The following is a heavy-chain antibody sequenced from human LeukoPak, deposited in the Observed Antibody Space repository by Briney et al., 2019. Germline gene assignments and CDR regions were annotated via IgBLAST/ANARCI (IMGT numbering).Heavy chain of an antibody. V-gene: IGHV4-59*07. Sequence: SSDTLSLTCTVSGGSISSYYWRWIRQPPGKGLEWIGNIYYSGSTNYNPSLKSRVTISVDTSKNQFSLKLSSVTAADTAVYYCARGSKAYYGSGSYIYWGQGTLVTVSS. CDR3: ARGSKAYYGSGSYIY. CDR1: GGSISSYY. CDR2: IYYSGST. D-gene: IGHD3-10*01. J-gene: IGHJ4*02.